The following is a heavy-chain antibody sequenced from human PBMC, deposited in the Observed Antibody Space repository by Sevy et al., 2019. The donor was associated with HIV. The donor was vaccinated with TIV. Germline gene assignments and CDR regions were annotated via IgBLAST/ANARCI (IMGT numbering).Heavy chain of an antibody. J-gene: IGHJ4*02. CDR3: TRGLATADTPEYYFDY. Sequence: GGSLRLSCTTSGFTFDDYAMSWFRQAPGKGLEWVAFIARNSYEAYGGTTYYAASEKGRFIISRDDSKSVAYLQMNSLKTEDTAVYYCTRGLATADTPEYYFDYWGQGTLVTVSS. CDR2: IARNSYEAYGGTT. D-gene: IGHD5-12*01. V-gene: IGHV3-49*03. CDR1: GFTFDDYA.